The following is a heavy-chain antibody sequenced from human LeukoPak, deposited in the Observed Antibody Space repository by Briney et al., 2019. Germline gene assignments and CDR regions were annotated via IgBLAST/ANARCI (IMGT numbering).Heavy chain of an antibody. Sequence: GSLRLSCAASGFTFSSYEMNWVRQAPGKGLEWIGNIYSSGNTYYNASLKSRVTMYIDTSKNQFSLKLSSVTAADTAMYYCAKSNGHGLIDYWGQGTLVTVSS. D-gene: IGHD2-8*01. V-gene: IGHV4-59*04. CDR2: IYSSGNT. CDR1: GFTFSSYE. CDR3: AKSNGHGLIDY. J-gene: IGHJ4*02.